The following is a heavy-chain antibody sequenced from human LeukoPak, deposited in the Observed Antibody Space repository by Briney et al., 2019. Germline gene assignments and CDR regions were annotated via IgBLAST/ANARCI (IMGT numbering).Heavy chain of an antibody. CDR2: IIPILGIA. V-gene: IGHV1-69*04. J-gene: IGHJ4*02. CDR1: GYTFTSYG. CDR3: ASAISTTVVTEYYFDY. D-gene: IGHD4-23*01. Sequence: ASVKVSCKASGYTFTSYGISWVRQAPGQGLEWMGRIIPILGIANYAQKFQGRVTITADKSTSTAYMELSSLRSEDTAVYYCASAISTTVVTEYYFDYWGQGTLVTVSS.